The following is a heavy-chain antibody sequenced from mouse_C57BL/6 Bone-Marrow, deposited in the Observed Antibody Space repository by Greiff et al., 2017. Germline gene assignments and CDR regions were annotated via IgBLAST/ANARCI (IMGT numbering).Heavy chain of an antibody. CDR1: GYTFTNYW. J-gene: IGHJ4*01. D-gene: IGHD1-1*01. CDR3: ARGITTVDSPYAMDY. V-gene: IGHV1-63*01. Sequence: VQLQQSGAELVRPGTSVKMSCKASGYTFTNYWIGWAKQRPGHGLEWIGDIYPGGGYTNYNEKFKGKATLTADKSSSTAYMQFSSLTSEDSAIYYCARGITTVDSPYAMDYWGQGTSGTVSS. CDR2: IYPGGGYT.